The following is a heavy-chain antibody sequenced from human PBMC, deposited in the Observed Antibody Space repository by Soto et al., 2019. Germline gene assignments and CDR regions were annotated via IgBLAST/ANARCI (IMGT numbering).Heavy chain of an antibody. V-gene: IGHV3-30*18. CDR1: GVTFSSYG. D-gene: IGHD2-15*01. CDR3: AKDLGPYCSGGSCYSATFDY. Sequence: GGSLRLSCAASGVTFSSYGMDGVRQAPGKGLEWVAVISYDGSNKYYADSVKGRFTISRDNSKSTLYLQMNSLRAEDTAVYYCAKDLGPYCSGGSCYSATFDYWGQGTLVTVSS. J-gene: IGHJ4*02. CDR2: ISYDGSNK.